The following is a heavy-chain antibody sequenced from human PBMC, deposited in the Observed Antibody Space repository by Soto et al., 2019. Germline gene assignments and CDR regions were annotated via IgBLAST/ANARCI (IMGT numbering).Heavy chain of an antibody. CDR3: ARDGAPYGYGYIAGWFDP. Sequence: SETLSLTCTVSGGSISSYYWSWIRQPPGKGLEWIGYIYYSGSTNYNPSLKSRVTISVDTSKNQFSLKLSSVTAADTAVYYCARDGAPYGYGYIAGWFDPWGQGTLVTVSS. J-gene: IGHJ5*02. CDR1: GGSISSYY. D-gene: IGHD5-18*01. V-gene: IGHV4-59*01. CDR2: IYYSGST.